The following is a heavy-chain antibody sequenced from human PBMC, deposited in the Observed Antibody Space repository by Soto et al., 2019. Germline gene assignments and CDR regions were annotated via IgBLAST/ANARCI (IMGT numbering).Heavy chain of an antibody. Sequence: QLQLQESGPGLGKPSETLSLTCTVSGGSISSRGYYWGWISQPTGKGLEWIGTIYYSGSTYYNPSLKSRVTISVDTSKKQFSLKLSSVTAADTAVYYCATSNWFDPWGQGTLVTVSS. CDR2: IYYSGST. CDR1: GGSISSRGYY. CDR3: ATSNWFDP. V-gene: IGHV4-39*01. J-gene: IGHJ5*02.